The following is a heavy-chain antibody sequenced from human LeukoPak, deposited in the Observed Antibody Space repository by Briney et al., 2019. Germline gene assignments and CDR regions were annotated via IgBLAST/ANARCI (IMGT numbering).Heavy chain of an antibody. CDR2: IYYSGST. D-gene: IGHD4-11*01. Sequence: SQTLSLTCTVSGGSISSGGYYWSWIRQHPGKGLEWIGYIYYSGSTYYNPSLKSRVTISVDTSKDQFSLKLSSVTAADTAVYYCARRVTHGLQSDYYYGMDVWGQGTTVTVSS. CDR3: ARRVTHGLQSDYYYGMDV. CDR1: GGSISSGGYY. J-gene: IGHJ6*02. V-gene: IGHV4-31*03.